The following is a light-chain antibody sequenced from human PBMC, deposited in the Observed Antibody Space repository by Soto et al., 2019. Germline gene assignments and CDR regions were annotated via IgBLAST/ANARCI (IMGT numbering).Light chain of an antibody. Sequence: DIQMTQSPSSLSASVGDSVTITCRAGQNIARYLSWYQQKPGKAPMLLIYGASTLQGGVPSRFSGSGSGTEFTLTIESLQPEDFATYYCQQSFSSQWTFGQGTKVDIK. CDR1: QNIARY. J-gene: IGKJ1*01. V-gene: IGKV1-39*01. CDR2: GAS. CDR3: QQSFSSQWT.